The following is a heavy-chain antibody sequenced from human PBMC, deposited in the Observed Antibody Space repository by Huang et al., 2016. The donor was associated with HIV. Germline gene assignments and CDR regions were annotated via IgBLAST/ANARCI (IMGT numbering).Heavy chain of an antibody. CDR1: GGSIRSSDYH. D-gene: IGHD3-10*01. V-gene: IGHV4-39*01. J-gene: IGHJ6*03. CDR3: ARHREGPVAYYSGWGSHLNYMDV. Sequence: QLLLQESGPGLVKPSEALALTCAVSGGSIRSSDYHWGWIRQPPGKGLEWIGSIYDKGRTHASPALKSRVTISVDTSKNLFFLNLTSMTAADTAVYYCARHREGPVAYYSGWGSHLNYMDVWGRGRTVVVSS. CDR2: IYDKGRT.